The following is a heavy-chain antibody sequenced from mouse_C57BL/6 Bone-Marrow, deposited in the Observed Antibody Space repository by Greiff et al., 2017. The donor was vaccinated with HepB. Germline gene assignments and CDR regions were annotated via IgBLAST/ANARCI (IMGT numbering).Heavy chain of an antibody. D-gene: IGHD2-12*01. CDR1: GYTFTSYG. J-gene: IGHJ3*01. CDR2: IYPRSGNT. CDR3: AGLVFAY. Sequence: QVQLQQSGAELARPGASVKLSCKASGYTFTSYGISWVKQRTGQGLEWIGEIYPRSGNTYYNEKFKGKATLTADKSSSTAYMELRSLTSEDSAVYFCAGLVFAYWGQGTLVTVSA. V-gene: IGHV1-81*01.